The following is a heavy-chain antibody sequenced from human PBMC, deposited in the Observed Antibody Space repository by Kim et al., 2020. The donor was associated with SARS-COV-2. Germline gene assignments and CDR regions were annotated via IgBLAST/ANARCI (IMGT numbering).Heavy chain of an antibody. J-gene: IGHJ6*02. Sequence: SVKVSCKASGGTFSSYAISWVRQAPGQGLEWMGGIIPIFGTANYAQKFQGRVTITADESTSTAYMELSSLRSEDTAVYYCARGVVPAAITTVTTVWWHGYYYYGMDVWGQGTTVTVSS. D-gene: IGHD2-2*01. CDR1: GGTFSSYA. CDR3: ARGVVPAAITTVTTVWWHGYYYYGMDV. CDR2: IIPIFGTA. V-gene: IGHV1-69*13.